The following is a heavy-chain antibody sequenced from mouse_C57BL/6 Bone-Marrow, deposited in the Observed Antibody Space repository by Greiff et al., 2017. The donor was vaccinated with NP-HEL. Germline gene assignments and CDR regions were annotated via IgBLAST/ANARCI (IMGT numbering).Heavy chain of an antibody. CDR3: SITTVWDY. J-gene: IGHJ2*01. D-gene: IGHD1-1*01. Sequence: EVKLMESGAELVRPGASVKLSCTASGFNIKDDYMHWVKQRPEQGLEWIGWIDPENGDTEYASKFQGKATITADTSSNTAYLQLSSLTSEDTAVYYCSITTVWDYWGQGTTLTVSS. V-gene: IGHV14-4*01. CDR2: IDPENGDT. CDR1: GFNIKDDY.